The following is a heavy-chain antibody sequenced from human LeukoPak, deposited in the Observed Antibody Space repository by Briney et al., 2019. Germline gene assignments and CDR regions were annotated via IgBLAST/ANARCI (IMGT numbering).Heavy chain of an antibody. D-gene: IGHD6-13*01. J-gene: IGHJ5*02. V-gene: IGHV3-23*01. CDR3: AKGHSSSWYSRNNWFDP. CDR1: GFTFSSYA. CDR2: ISGSGGST. Sequence: GGSLRLSCATSGFTFSSYAMSWVRQAPGKGLEWVSAISGSGGSTYYADSVKGRFTISRDNSKNTLYLQMNSLRAEDTAVYYCAKGHSSSWYSRNNWFDPWGQGTLVTVSS.